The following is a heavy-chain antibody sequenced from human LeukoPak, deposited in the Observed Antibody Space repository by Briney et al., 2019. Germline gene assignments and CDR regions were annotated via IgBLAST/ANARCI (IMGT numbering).Heavy chain of an antibody. J-gene: IGHJ2*01. CDR1: GFTFSSYS. CDR3: ARGAPTPWYSDL. V-gene: IGHV3-21*01. CDR2: IIRSSYI. D-gene: IGHD4-4*01. Sequence: GGFLRLSCAASGFTFSSYSMNWLRQAPGKGLEWFSSIIRSSYIYYAHSVKGRFTISRDNAKNSLSLHMNSLRAGHTAVYYCARGAPTPWYSDLWGRGTLVTVSS.